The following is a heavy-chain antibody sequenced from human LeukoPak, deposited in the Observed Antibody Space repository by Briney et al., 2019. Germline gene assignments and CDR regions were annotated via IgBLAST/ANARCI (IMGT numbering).Heavy chain of an antibody. CDR3: AGLTTAGFDP. V-gene: IGHV3-7*04. CDR1: GFTFSSSW. Sequence: GGCLRLACAASGFTFSSSWMSWVRQAPGKGLEWVANIKQDGSEKYYVDSVKGRFTISRDNAKNSLYLQMNSLRAEDTAVYYCAGLTTAGFDPWGQGTLVTVSS. J-gene: IGHJ5*02. D-gene: IGHD3-22*01. CDR2: IKQDGSEK.